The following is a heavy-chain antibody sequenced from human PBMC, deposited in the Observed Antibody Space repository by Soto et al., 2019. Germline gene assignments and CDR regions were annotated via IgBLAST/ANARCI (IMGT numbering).Heavy chain of an antibody. V-gene: IGHV4-30-4*01. J-gene: IGHJ5*02. CDR1: GGAISSGDYY. CDR2: IYSRGNT. Sequence: QVQLQESGPGLVKPSQTLSLSCTVYGGAISSGDYYWTWIRNPPGEGLEWLGYIYSRGNTYYNPSLKIRVSMSVDTSKDQFSLKLTAVTATDTAVYYCAGGRHLSWFDHWGHGTLVTVSS. CDR3: AGGRHLSWFDH.